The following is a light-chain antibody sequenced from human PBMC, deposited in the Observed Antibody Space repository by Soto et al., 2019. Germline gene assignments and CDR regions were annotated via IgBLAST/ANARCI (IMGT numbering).Light chain of an antibody. CDR1: QGISNY. V-gene: IGKV1-27*01. CDR2: AAS. Sequence: IQDSRDPACYSASVGERVSISVRASQGISNYLAWYQQKPGKVPKLLIYAASTLQSGVPSRFSGSGSGTAVSLTIRSLQPEEAATHYCQEYKNAPLTFGGGTKVDI. CDR3: QEYKNAPLT. J-gene: IGKJ4*01.